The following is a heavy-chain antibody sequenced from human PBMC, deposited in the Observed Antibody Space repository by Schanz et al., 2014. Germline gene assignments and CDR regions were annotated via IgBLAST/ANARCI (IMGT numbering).Heavy chain of an antibody. Sequence: EVQLLESGGGLVQPGGSLRLSCAASGFTFSSYAMSWVRQAPGKGLEWVSAISGGGGTTYYADSVKGRFTISRDNSKNTLYLQMNSLRAEDTAVYYCAKGRFGELSAFDIWGQGTMVTGSS. V-gene: IGHV3-23*01. J-gene: IGHJ3*02. CDR2: ISGGGGTT. D-gene: IGHD3-10*01. CDR1: GFTFSSYA. CDR3: AKGRFGELSAFDI.